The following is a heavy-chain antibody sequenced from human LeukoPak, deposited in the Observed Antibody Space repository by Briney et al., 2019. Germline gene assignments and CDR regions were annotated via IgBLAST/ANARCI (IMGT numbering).Heavy chain of an antibody. D-gene: IGHD6-13*01. J-gene: IGHJ4*02. CDR3: ARARYSSSWLFDY. Sequence: ASVKVSCKASGYTFTSYGISWVRQAPGQGLEWMGWINAGNGNTKYSQKFQGRVTITRDTSASTAYMELSSLRSEDTAVYYCARARYSSSWLFDYWGQGTLVTVSS. V-gene: IGHV1-3*01. CDR2: INAGNGNT. CDR1: GYTFTSYG.